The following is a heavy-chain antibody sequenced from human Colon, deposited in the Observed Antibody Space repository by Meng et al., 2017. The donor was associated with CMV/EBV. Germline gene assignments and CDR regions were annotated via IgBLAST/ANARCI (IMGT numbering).Heavy chain of an antibody. CDR3: TRPPPVSLKFYGVDI. J-gene: IGHJ6*02. D-gene: IGHD2-8*01. Sequence: GGSLRLSCAVSGFTFNTYFMSWVRQSSGRGLEWVAAISSSGDRTYYADSMEGRFTISRDNSKNTSYLHMYNLRVDDTAVYYCTRPPPVSLKFYGVDIWGPGTTVTVSS. V-gene: IGHV3-23*01. CDR1: GFTFNTYF. CDR2: ISSSGDRT.